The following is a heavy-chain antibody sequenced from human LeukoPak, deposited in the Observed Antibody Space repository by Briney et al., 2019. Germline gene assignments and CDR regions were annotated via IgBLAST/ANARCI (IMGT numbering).Heavy chain of an antibody. CDR3: ARGRWLQSSESDY. CDR2: IIPIFGTA. CDR1: GGTFSSYA. V-gene: IGHV1-69*13. D-gene: IGHD5-24*01. J-gene: IGHJ4*02. Sequence: SVKVSCKASGGTFSSYAISWVRQAPGQGLEWMGGIIPIFGTANYAQKFQGRVTITADESTSTAYMELRSLRSDDTAVYYCARGRWLQSSESDYWGQGTLVTVSS.